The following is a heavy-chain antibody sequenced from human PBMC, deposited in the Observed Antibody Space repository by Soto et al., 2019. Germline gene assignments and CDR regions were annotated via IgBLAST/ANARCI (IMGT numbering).Heavy chain of an antibody. V-gene: IGHV1-8*01. Sequence: ASVKVSCKASGYTFTSYDINWVRQASGQRLEWMGWMNPNTGKTGYAQKFQGRVTMTRDISISTAYMELTSLTSEETAVYYCARSPWFDYGDYVFTWFDPWGQGTLVTVSS. CDR1: GYTFTSYD. J-gene: IGHJ5*02. D-gene: IGHD4-17*01. CDR3: ARSPWFDYGDYVFTWFDP. CDR2: MNPNTGKT.